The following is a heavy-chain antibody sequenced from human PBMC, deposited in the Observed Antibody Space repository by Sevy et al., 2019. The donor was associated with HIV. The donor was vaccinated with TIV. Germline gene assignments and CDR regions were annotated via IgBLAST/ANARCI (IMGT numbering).Heavy chain of an antibody. V-gene: IGHV1-2*02. D-gene: IGHD2-21*02. CDR1: GYTFTGYY. J-gene: IGHJ4*02. CDR3: ARVDVYCGGDCFLDY. CDR2: INPNSGGT. Sequence: ASVKVSCKASGYTFTGYYMHWVRQAPGQGLEWMGWINPNSGGTNYAQMFQGRVTMTRDTSISTAYMELSRLRSDDTAVYYCARVDVYCGGDCFLDYWGQGTLVTVSS.